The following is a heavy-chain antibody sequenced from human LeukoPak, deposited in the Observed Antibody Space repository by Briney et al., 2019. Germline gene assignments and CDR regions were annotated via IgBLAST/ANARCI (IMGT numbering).Heavy chain of an antibody. V-gene: IGHV4-59*08. CDR3: ARGVVTPGKAFDI. CDR1: GGSISSYY. J-gene: IGHJ3*02. CDR2: IYYSGST. Sequence: PSETLSLTCTVSGGSISSYYWSWIRQPPGKGLEWIGYIYYSGSTNYNPSLKSRVTISVDTSKNQFSLKLNSVAAADTAVYYCARGVVTPGKAFDIWGQGTMVTVSS. D-gene: IGHD4-23*01.